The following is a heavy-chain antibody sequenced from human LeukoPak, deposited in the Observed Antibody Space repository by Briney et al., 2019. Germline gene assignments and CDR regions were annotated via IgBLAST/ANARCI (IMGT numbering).Heavy chain of an antibody. J-gene: IGHJ1*01. D-gene: IGHD3-3*01. CDR1: GFTFSSYS. Sequence: GSLRLSCAASGFTFSSYSMNWVRQAPGKGLEWVSSISTSSSYIYYADSVKGRFTISRDNAKKSLYLQMNSLRAEDTAVYYCPRGANYDFWSGYLFQNWGQGTLVTVSS. CDR3: PRGANYDFWSGYLFQN. CDR2: ISTSSSYI. V-gene: IGHV3-21*01.